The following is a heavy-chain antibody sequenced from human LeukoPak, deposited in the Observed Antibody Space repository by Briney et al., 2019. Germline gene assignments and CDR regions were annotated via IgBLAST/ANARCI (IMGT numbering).Heavy chain of an antibody. Sequence: SVTVSCTASGGTFSSYAISWVRQAPGQGLEWMGRIIPIIGTANYAQKFQGRVTITADKSTSTAYMELSSLRSEDTAVYYCARELLNYYDSSGLDYWGQGTLVTVSS. V-gene: IGHV1-69*04. D-gene: IGHD3-22*01. CDR2: IIPIIGTA. CDR3: ARELLNYYDSSGLDY. CDR1: GGTFSSYA. J-gene: IGHJ4*02.